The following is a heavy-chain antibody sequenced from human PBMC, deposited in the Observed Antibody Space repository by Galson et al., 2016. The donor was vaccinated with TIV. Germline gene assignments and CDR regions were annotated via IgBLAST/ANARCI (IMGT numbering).Heavy chain of an antibody. CDR2: AWYDGSSA. CDR3: ARNFPIDDILAAYYFDY. V-gene: IGHV3-33*01. D-gene: IGHD3-9*01. J-gene: IGHJ4*02. CDR1: GFTFNYHG. Sequence: SLRLSCAASGFTFNYHGIHWVRQAPGKGLEWLAVAWYDGSSAYYADSVKGRFTISRDNSKNTVFLQMNSLRAEDTAVYYCARNFPIDDILAAYYFDYWGQGTLDTVSS.